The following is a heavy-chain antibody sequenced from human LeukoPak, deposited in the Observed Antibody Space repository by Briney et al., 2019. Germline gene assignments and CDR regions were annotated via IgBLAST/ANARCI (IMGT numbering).Heavy chain of an antibody. V-gene: IGHV4-39*01. CDR1: GGSISSSSYY. J-gene: IGHJ5*02. D-gene: IGHD6-13*01. CDR2: IYYSGST. CDR3: ARHLYISSWTPSWFDP. Sequence: PSETLSLTCTVSGGSISSSSYYWGWIRQPPGKGLEWIGSIYYSGSTYYNPSLKSRVTISVDTSKNQFSLKLSSVTAADTAVYYCARHLYISSWTPSWFDPWGQGTLVTVSS.